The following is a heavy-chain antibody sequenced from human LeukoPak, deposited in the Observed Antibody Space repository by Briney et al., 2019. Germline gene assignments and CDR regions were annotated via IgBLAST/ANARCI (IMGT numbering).Heavy chain of an antibody. Sequence: SVKVSCMASGGTFSSYAISWVRQAPGQGLEWMGGIIPIFGTANYAQKFQGRVTITADKSTSTAYMELSSLRSEDTAVYYCARDSTAMVNFRRTGSFDYWGQGTLVTVSS. CDR1: GGTFSSYA. D-gene: IGHD5-18*01. J-gene: IGHJ4*02. CDR2: IIPIFGTA. V-gene: IGHV1-69*06. CDR3: ARDSTAMVNFRRTGSFDY.